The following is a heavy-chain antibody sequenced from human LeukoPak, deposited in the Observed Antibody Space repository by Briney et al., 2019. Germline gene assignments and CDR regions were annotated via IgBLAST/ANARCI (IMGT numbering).Heavy chain of an antibody. D-gene: IGHD4-17*01. CDR2: IDADGSST. CDR3: TRGGRSGEAGDF. V-gene: IGHV3-74*01. Sequence: GGSLRRSCAASGFTFSIYWMHWVRQTPGKGLVWVSRIDADGSSTRYADFVKGRFTISRDNAKNTLYLQMDSLRADDTGIYYCTRGGRSGEAGDFWGQGTLVTVSS. CDR1: GFTFSIYW. J-gene: IGHJ4*02.